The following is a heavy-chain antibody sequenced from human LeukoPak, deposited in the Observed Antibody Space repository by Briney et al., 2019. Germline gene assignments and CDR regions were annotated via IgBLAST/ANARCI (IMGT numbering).Heavy chain of an antibody. CDR1: GFTFRDYW. Sequence: GGSLRLSCAASGFTFRDYWIHWVRQAPGKGLAWVGRIDNDGSDTIYADSVKGRFTVSRDNAKNTLFLQMNSLRAEDTAVYFCARGGFSNGFDVSGQGTVVTVSS. D-gene: IGHD2/OR15-2a*01. CDR3: ARGGFSNGFDV. V-gene: IGHV3-74*01. J-gene: IGHJ3*01. CDR2: IDNDGSDT.